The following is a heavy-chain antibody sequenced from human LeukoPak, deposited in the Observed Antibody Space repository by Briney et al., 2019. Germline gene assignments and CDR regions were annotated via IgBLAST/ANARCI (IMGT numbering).Heavy chain of an antibody. D-gene: IGHD2-15*01. Sequence: SETLSLTCAVYGGSFSGYYWSWIRQPPGKGLEWIGYIYYSGSTYYNPSLKSRATISVDTSKNQFSLKLSSVTAADTAVYYCARDFITCSGGSCYSGFDYWGQGTLVTVSS. V-gene: IGHV4-30-4*01. CDR2: IYYSGST. CDR3: ARDFITCSGGSCYSGFDY. J-gene: IGHJ4*02. CDR1: GGSFSGYY.